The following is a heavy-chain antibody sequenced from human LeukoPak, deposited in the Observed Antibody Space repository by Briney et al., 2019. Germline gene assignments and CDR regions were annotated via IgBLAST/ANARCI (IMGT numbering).Heavy chain of an antibody. CDR2: INPSGGST. Sequence: GASVKVSCKASGYTFTSYYMHWVRQAPGQGLEWMGIINPSGGSTNYAQKFQGRVTMTRDTSINTTYMELSRLKSDDTAVYYCARDVRRNNSSHIDCWGQGALVTVSS. J-gene: IGHJ4*02. CDR1: GYTFTSYY. D-gene: IGHD6-13*01. CDR3: ARDVRRNNSSHIDC. V-gene: IGHV1-2*02.